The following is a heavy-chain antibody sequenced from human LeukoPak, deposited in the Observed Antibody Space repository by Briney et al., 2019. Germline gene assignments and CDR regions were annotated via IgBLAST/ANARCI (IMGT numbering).Heavy chain of an antibody. Sequence: PSETLSLTCTVSGGSISSYYWSWIRQPPGKGLEWIGYIYYSGSTYYNPSLKSRVTISVDTSKNQFSLKLSSVTAADTAVYYCARGPHWYFDLWGRGTLVTVSS. CDR1: GGSISSYY. V-gene: IGHV4-59*12. CDR2: IYYSGST. CDR3: ARGPHWYFDL. J-gene: IGHJ2*01.